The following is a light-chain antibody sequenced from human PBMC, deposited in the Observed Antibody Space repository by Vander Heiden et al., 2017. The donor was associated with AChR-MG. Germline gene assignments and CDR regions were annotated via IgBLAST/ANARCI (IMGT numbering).Light chain of an antibody. V-gene: IGKV3-20*01. J-gene: IGKJ1*01. CDR3: QQYSSSPT. CDR2: GAS. CDR1: QSVRSSY. Sequence: IVLTQSPGTLSLSPGERATLSCRARQSVRSSYLAWYQQNPGQAPRLLIFGASSRATSIPDRFSGSGSGTDFTLTISRLEPEDFAVYYCQQYSSSPTFGQGTKVEIK.